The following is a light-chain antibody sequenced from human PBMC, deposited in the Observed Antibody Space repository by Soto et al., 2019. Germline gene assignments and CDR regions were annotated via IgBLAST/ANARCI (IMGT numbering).Light chain of an antibody. CDR1: QSVSSNY. V-gene: IGKV3-20*01. CDR3: QEYGSSPRT. J-gene: IGKJ1*01. Sequence: MVLTESPGTVFLSAGERAIFCCRASQSVSSNYLAWYQQKPGQAPRLLIYGAFKRATGIPDRFSGSGSGTDFTLTISRMEAEDFALYCCQEYGSSPRTFAQGTKVAI. CDR2: GAF.